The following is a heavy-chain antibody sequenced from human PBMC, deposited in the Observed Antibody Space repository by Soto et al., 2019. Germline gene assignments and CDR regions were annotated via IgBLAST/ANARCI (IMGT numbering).Heavy chain of an antibody. V-gene: IGHV1-3*01. D-gene: IGHD6-19*01. J-gene: IGHJ4*02. CDR3: ARAVAVPADFDY. CDR1: GYTFTSYS. CDR2: INPGNRNI. Sequence: ASVKVSCKASGYTFTSYSLHWVRQAPGQRLEWMGWINPGNRNIKYSQKFQGRVTITRDTSASTAYMELSSLRSEDTAVYYCARAVAVPADFDYWGQGTLVTVS.